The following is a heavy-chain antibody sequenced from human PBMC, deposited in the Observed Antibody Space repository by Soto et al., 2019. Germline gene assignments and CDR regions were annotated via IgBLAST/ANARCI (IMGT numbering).Heavy chain of an antibody. Sequence: EVQLVESGGGLVKPGGSLRLSCAASGFTFSSYSMNWVRQAPGKGLEWVSSISSSSSYIYYADSVKGRFTISRDNAKNSLYLQMNSLRAEDTAVYYCARLGAYSGSYYRLDYSGQGTLVTVSS. CDR1: GFTFSSYS. V-gene: IGHV3-21*01. CDR2: ISSSSSYI. J-gene: IGHJ4*02. D-gene: IGHD1-26*01. CDR3: ARLGAYSGSYYRLDY.